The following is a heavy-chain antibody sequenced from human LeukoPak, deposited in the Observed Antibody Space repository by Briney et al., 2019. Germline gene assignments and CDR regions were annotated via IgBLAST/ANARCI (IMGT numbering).Heavy chain of an antibody. D-gene: IGHD3-9*01. CDR3: AEWRVYDILTGYYVSDF. J-gene: IGHJ4*02. CDR1: GFIFSNHS. V-gene: IGHV3-23*01. CDR2: ITGSGDTT. Sequence: PAGRSLRLAWAPSGFIFSNHSVSWVRQAPGKWLGWVSAITGSGDTTYYADSVKGRFTVSRDNSKNTMYVEMNTLRAEDTAVYYCAEWRVYDILTGYYVSDFWGQGTLVTVSS.